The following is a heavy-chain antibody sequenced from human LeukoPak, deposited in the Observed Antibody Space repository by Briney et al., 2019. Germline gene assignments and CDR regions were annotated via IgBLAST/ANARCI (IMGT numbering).Heavy chain of an antibody. D-gene: IGHD3-22*01. V-gene: IGHV1-69*01. CDR2: XXXXXXTA. CDR3: ARDXSPAYYYDSSGYYHFDY. CDR1: GGTFSSYA. J-gene: IGHJ4*02. Sequence: SVKVSCKASGGTFSSYAISWVRQAPGQGLXWXXXXXXXXXTANYAQKFXXXVTITADESTSTAYMELSSLRSEDTAVYYCARDXSPAYYYDSSGYYHFDYWGQGTLVTVSS.